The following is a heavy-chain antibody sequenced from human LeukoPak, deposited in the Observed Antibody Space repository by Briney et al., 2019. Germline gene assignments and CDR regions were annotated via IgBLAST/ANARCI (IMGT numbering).Heavy chain of an antibody. D-gene: IGHD2-15*01. CDR3: TTDRGYCSGGSCYYGAFDY. CDR2: IKSKTDGGTT. Sequence: GGSLRLSCAASGFTSSNAWMSWVRQAPGKGLEWVGRIKSKTDGGTTDYAAPVKGRFTISRDDSKTTLYLQMNSLKTEDTAVYYCTTDRGYCSGGSCYYGAFDYWGQGTLVTVSS. CDR1: GFTSSNAW. J-gene: IGHJ4*02. V-gene: IGHV3-15*01.